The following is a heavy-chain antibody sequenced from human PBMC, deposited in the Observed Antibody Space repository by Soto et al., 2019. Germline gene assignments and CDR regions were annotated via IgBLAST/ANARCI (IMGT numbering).Heavy chain of an antibody. CDR1: GGSISSSSYY. D-gene: IGHD3-9*01. J-gene: IGHJ4*02. Sequence: SETLSLTCTVSGGSISSSSYYWGWIRQPPGKGLEWIGSIYYSGSTYYDPSLKSRVTISVDTSKNQFSLKLMSLSAADTAVYYCGRLEGLATISYYFDYWGQGALVTVSS. CDR2: IYYSGST. CDR3: GRLEGLATISYYFDY. V-gene: IGHV4-39*01.